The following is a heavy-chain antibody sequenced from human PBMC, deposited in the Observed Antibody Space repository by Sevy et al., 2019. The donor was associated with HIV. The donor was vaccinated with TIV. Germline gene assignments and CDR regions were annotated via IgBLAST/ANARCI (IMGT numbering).Heavy chain of an antibody. J-gene: IGHJ4*02. V-gene: IGHV3-30-3*01. CDR3: ARARAGNIAVGEGPY. CDR1: GFTFSSYA. Sequence: GGSLRLSCAASGFTFSSYAMHWVRQAPGKGLEWVAVISYDGSNKYYADSVKGRFTISRDNSKNTLYLQMNSLRAEDTAVYYSARARAGNIAVGEGPYWGQGTLVTVSS. D-gene: IGHD6-19*01. CDR2: ISYDGSNK.